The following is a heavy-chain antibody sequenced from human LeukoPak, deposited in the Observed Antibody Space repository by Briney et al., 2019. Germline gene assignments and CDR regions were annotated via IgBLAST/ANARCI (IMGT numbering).Heavy chain of an antibody. Sequence: GGSLRLSCAASGFTFSDYYMSWIRQAPGKGLEGVSYISISGSTIYYADSVKGRFTISRDNAKNSLYLQMNSLRAEDTAVYFCARGPYYYDSSGYRSIWAQGTMVSVSS. CDR1: GFTFSDYY. CDR3: ARGPYYYDSSGYRSI. V-gene: IGHV3-11*01. D-gene: IGHD3-22*01. J-gene: IGHJ3*02. CDR2: ISISGSTI.